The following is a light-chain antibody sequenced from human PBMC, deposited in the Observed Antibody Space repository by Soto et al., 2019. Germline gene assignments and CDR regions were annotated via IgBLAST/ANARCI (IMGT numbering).Light chain of an antibody. CDR1: SSDFGSYNL. CDR2: EVS. V-gene: IGLV2-23*02. Sequence: QSALTQPASVSGSPGQSINISCTGTSSDFGSYNLVSWYQQPPGEAPTLMIYEVSKPRSGVSNRDSGSKSGNTASLTISGLHSEDEADYYCCSSVGSRTWVLGGGTQLTVL. J-gene: IGLJ3*02. CDR3: CSSVGSRTWV.